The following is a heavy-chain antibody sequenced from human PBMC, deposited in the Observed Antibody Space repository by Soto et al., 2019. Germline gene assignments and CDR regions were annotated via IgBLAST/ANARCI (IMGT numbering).Heavy chain of an antibody. CDR3: ATGAEVPNGMDV. J-gene: IGHJ6*01. V-gene: IGHV1-24*01. CDR1: GYTLTELS. CDR2: XXXXXXXX. Sequence: QVQLVQSGAEVKKPGASVKVSCKVSGYTLTELSMHWVRQPPGKGLEWMXXXXXXXXXXXYAQKFQGRVTMTEDTXXXXXXXXXXXXRSEDTAVYYCATGAEVPNGMDVW.